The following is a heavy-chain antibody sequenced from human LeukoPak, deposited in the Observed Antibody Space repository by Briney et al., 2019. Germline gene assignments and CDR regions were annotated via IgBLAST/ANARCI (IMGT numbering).Heavy chain of an antibody. D-gene: IGHD4-17*01. Sequence: ASVKVSCKAFGYTFTSNYMHWVRQAPGQGPEWMGVISPSGGSTTYAQKFQGRVTLTRDMSTSTDYLELSSLRSEDTAVYYCARFNYGDYGGKDYWGQGTLVTVSS. CDR1: GYTFTSNY. CDR2: ISPSGGST. V-gene: IGHV1-46*01. J-gene: IGHJ4*02. CDR3: ARFNYGDYGGKDY.